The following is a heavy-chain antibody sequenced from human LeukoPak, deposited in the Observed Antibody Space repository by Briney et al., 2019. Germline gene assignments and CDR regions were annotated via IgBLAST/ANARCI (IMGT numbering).Heavy chain of an antibody. J-gene: IGHJ4*02. Sequence: PGVTLRLSCAASGFTFSSYEMNWVRQAPGKGLEWGSRISSSSHNDATEYAESVKGRFTISRDDSKKTAYLQMNSLKTEDTAVYYCARGGVCSGGNCYYYFDYWGQGTLVTVSS. D-gene: IGHD2-15*01. CDR2: ISSSSHNDAT. CDR1: GFTFSSYE. V-gene: IGHV3-73*01. CDR3: ARGGVCSGGNCYYYFDY.